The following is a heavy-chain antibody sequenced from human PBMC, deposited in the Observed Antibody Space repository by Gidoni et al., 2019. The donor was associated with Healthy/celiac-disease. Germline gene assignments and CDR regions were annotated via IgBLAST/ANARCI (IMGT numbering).Heavy chain of an antibody. CDR3: ARDRKSCAAISKRYYYGMDV. J-gene: IGHJ6*02. CDR2: IEYSGST. Sequence: QVPLPASGPGLGKPSQTLSPTRPVPGGPISSGVYYWSWIRQHTGKGLEWIGYIEYSGSTYYNPALKSRVTISVDTSKNQFSLKLSSVTAADTAVYYCARDRKSCAAISKRYYYGMDVWGQGTTVTVSS. V-gene: IGHV4-31*03. D-gene: IGHD5-18*01. CDR1: GGPISSGVYY.